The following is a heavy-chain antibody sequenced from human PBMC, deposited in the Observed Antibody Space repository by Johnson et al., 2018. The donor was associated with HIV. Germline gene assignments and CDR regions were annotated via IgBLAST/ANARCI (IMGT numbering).Heavy chain of an antibody. D-gene: IGHD2-15*01. CDR2: ISYDGSNK. CDR1: GFTVSHYY. CDR3: ARGDCSGGSCYSEGATDAFDI. J-gene: IGHJ3*02. V-gene: IGHV3-30-3*01. Sequence: VQLVESGGGLIQPGESLRLSCAASGFTVSHYYMGWVRQAPGKGLEWVAVISYDGSNKYYADSVKGRFTISRDNSKNTLYLQMNSLRAEDTAVYYCARGDCSGGSCYSEGATDAFDIWGQGTMVTVSS.